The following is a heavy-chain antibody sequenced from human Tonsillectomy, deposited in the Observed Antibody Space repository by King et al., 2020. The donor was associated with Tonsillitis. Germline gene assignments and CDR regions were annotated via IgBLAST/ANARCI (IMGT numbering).Heavy chain of an antibody. D-gene: IGHD6-13*01. V-gene: IGHV3-74*01. CDR1: GLTFSTYW. CDR2: INSDGSST. J-gene: IGHJ4*02. Sequence: VQLVESGGGLVQPGGSLRLSCAASGLTFSTYWMHRVRQAPGKGLVWVSRINSDGSSTSYADSVKGRFTISRDNAKNTLYLQMNSLRVEDTAVYYCARDLYSSSWYGGLGYWGQGTLVTVSS. CDR3: ARDLYSSSWYGGLGY.